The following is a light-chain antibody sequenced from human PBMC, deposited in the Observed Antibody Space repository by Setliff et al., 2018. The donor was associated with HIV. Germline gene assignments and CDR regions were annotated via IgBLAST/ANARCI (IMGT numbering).Light chain of an antibody. Sequence: QSALAQPPSVSGSPGQSVTISCTGTSSDIGVYNYVSWYQQHPGRAPELMIYDVNKRPSGVPGRFSGSKSGNAASLTISGLRAEDEADYYCCSYAGTYTYVFGTGTKVTVL. CDR1: SSDIGVYNY. V-gene: IGLV2-11*01. J-gene: IGLJ1*01. CDR2: DVN. CDR3: CSYAGTYTYV.